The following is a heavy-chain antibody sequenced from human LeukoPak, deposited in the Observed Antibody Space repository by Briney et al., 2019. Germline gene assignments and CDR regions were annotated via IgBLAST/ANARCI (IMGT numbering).Heavy chain of an antibody. CDR2: IYYSGST. J-gene: IGHJ4*02. Sequence: PSETLSLTCTVSGGSISSSSYYWGWIRQPPGKGLEWIGSIYYSGSTYYNPSLKSRVTISVYTSKNQFSLKLSSVTAADTAVYYCVAAALAVDNWGQGTLVTVSS. D-gene: IGHD6-19*01. CDR3: VAAALAVDN. V-gene: IGHV4-39*07. CDR1: GGSISSSSYY.